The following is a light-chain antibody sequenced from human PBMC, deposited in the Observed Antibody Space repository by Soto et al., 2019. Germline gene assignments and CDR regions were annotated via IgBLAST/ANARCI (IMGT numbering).Light chain of an antibody. CDR2: QDR. V-gene: IGLV3-1*01. Sequence: SYELTQPPSVSASPGQTASITCSGDKLGDKYACWYQQKPGQSPVLVIYQDRKRPSGIPERFSGSNSGNTATLTISGTQAMDEADYYCQAWDSSTVVFGGGTKLTVL. CDR3: QAWDSSTVV. CDR1: KLGDKY. J-gene: IGLJ2*01.